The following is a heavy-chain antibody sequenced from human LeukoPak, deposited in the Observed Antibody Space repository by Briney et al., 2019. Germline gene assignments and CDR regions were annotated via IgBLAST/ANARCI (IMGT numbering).Heavy chain of an antibody. D-gene: IGHD3-22*01. CDR1: GITLSNYG. CDR2: ISDRGSRT. J-gene: IGHJ4*02. Sequence: GGSLRLPCAVSGITLSNYGMSWVRQAPGKGLEWVAGISDRGSRTNYADSVKGRFTISTDHPKNTLYLQMNSLRAEDTAVYFCAKRGVVIRVILVGFHKEAYYFDSWGQGALVTDSS. V-gene: IGHV3-23*01. CDR3: AKRGVVIRVILVGFHKEAYYFDS.